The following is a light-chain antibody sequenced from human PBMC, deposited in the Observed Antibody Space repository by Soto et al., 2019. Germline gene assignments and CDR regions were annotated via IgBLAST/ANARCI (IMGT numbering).Light chain of an antibody. CDR3: LQYSACPSI. Sequence: ELVMTQSPATLSVSPGERATLSCRASQSGGSHLAWYQQQPGQATRRIIYAASTRASGIEGRYSGSGSGTELAVSISSLQSEVSAVYYCLQYSACPSIVGTGTTVDIQ. J-gene: IGKJ3*01. V-gene: IGKV3-15*01. CDR2: AAS. CDR1: QSGGSH.